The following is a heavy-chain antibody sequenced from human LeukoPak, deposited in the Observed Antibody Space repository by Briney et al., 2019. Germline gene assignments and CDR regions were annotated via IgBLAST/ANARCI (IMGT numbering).Heavy chain of an antibody. V-gene: IGHV3-30*04. CDR2: ILYEGYNK. CDR3: ARGSIYSDSSGYRSGAFDI. CDR1: GFTFSSYD. D-gene: IGHD3-22*01. Sequence: GGPLRLSCAASGFTFSSYDMHCVPHAPGKGLEGVAVILYEGYNKYYADSVKGRFTISSDNSKNTLYLQMNSLRAEDTAVYYCARGSIYSDSSGYRSGAFDIWGQGTMVTVSS. J-gene: IGHJ3*02.